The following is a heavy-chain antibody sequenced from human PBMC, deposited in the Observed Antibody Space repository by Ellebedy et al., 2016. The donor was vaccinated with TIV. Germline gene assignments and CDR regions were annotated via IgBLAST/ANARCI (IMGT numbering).Heavy chain of an antibody. CDR2: IYYSGST. CDR3: ARDFFGGRMGGVTALDY. CDR1: GGSISSYY. Sequence: SETLSLXCTVSGGSISSYYWSWIRQPPGKGLEWIGYIYYSGSTNYNPSLKSRVTISVDKSKNQFSLKLSSVTAADTAVYYCARDFFGGRMGGVTALDYWGQGTLVTVSS. V-gene: IGHV4-59*12. D-gene: IGHD2-21*02. J-gene: IGHJ4*02.